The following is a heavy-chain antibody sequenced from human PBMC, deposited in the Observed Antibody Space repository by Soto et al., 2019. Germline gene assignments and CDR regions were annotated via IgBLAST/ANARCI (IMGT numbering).Heavy chain of an antibody. CDR2: ISGSGGET. Sequence: PGWSLRLSFTACGFTFSTYTMNWLRQAPGKGLEWVSAISGSGGETFYADYVKGRFTISRDNSIGTLYLQMRRLRTEDTAIYYCERPRGYGVFDAYDIWGQGAMVTDSS. CDR1: GFTFSTYT. J-gene: IGHJ3*02. D-gene: IGHD4-17*01. CDR3: ERPRGYGVFDAYDI. V-gene: IGHV3-23*01.